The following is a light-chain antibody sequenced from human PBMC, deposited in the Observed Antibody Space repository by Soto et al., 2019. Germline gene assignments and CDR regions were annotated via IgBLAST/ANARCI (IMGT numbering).Light chain of an antibody. CDR3: QQTSSAPFT. CDR1: QNINTY. Sequence: IQVTQSPSTLSGSVGDIVTIACRASQNINTYLNWYQQKPGKAPKLLIFDAASLQSGVPSRFSGGGSRTDFTLTITSLQPEDFATYYCQQTSSAPFTFGPGTKVDI. CDR2: DAA. V-gene: IGKV1-39*01. J-gene: IGKJ3*01.